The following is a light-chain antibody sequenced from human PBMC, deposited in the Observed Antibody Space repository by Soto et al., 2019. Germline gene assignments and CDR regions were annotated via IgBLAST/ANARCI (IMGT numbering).Light chain of an antibody. Sequence: QSALTQPASVYGSPGQSITIACTGTNRDVGSYNLVSWYQQRPGEAPKLIISEVRNRPSGISYRFTGSKSGNTASLTISGLQAEDEADYYCSSYTTTSTLVFGGGTKLTVL. V-gene: IGLV2-14*01. CDR3: SSYTTTSTLV. CDR2: EVR. CDR1: NRDVGSYNL. J-gene: IGLJ3*02.